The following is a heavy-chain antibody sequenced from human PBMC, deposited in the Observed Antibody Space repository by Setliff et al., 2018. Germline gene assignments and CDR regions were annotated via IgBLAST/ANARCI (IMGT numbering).Heavy chain of an antibody. CDR1: GDSMSFSY. Sequence: RASETLSLTCSVSGDSMSFSYWSWIQQPPGKGLEWIGYIYYSGSTDSHPSLKSRVSISIDTSKNQFSLNVRSVTAADTAIYYCAKGRGEMDSWGQGILVTVSS. J-gene: IGHJ4*02. CDR2: IYYSGST. V-gene: IGHV4-59*01. D-gene: IGHD3-10*01. CDR3: AKGRGEMDS.